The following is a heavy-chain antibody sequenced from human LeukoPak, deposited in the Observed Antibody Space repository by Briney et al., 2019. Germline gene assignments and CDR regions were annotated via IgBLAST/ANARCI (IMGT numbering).Heavy chain of an antibody. CDR1: GFTFSSYG. J-gene: IGHJ6*04. D-gene: IGHD6-13*01. Sequence: GGSLRLSCAASGFTFSSYGMHWVRQAPGKGLEWMAVISYDGSNKYYADSVKGRFTISRDNSKNTLYLQMKSLRAEDTAVYYCAKEGYSSSWYWGDSYYYGMDVWGKGTTVTVSS. CDR2: ISYDGSNK. CDR3: AKEGYSSSWYWGDSYYYGMDV. V-gene: IGHV3-30*18.